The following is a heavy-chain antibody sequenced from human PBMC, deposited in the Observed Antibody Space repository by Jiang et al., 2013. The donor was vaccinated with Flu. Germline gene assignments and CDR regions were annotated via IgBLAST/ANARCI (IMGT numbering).Heavy chain of an antibody. J-gene: IGHJ3*02. CDR1: GGSISSSSYY. CDR3: ARPADYISPQDAFDI. D-gene: IGHD4-11*01. Sequence: LLKPSETLSLTCTVSGGSISSSSYYWGWLRQPPGKGLGWIGSIYYSGSTYYNPSLKSRVTISVDTSKNQFSLKLSSVTAADTAVYYCARPADYISPQDAFDIWGQGTMVTVSS. CDR2: IYYSGST. V-gene: IGHV4-39*01.